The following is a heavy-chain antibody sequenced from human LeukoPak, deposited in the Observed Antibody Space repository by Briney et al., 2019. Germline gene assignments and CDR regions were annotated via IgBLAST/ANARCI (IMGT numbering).Heavy chain of an antibody. V-gene: IGHV3-30*18. CDR3: AKAHCSSTSCYPKYYYYYGMDV. Sequence: GGSLRLSCAASGFTFSSYGMHWVRKAPGKGLEWVAVISYDGSNKYYADSVKGRFTISRDNSKNTLYLQMNSLRAEDTAVYYCAKAHCSSTSCYPKYYYYYGMDVWGQGTTVTVSS. D-gene: IGHD2-2*01. CDR2: ISYDGSNK. J-gene: IGHJ6*02. CDR1: GFTFSSYG.